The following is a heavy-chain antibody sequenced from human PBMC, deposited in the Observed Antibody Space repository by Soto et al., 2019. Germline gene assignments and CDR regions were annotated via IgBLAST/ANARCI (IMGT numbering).Heavy chain of an antibody. CDR3: ARHRAFCSGKSCALGYYYYVDV. Sequence: QVQLQESGPGLVKPSETLSLTCTVSGGSISSYYWSWIRQPPGKGLEWIGYIYYSGSTTYNPSLKSRVTISADTSNNQLSLHLSSVTAADTALYYCARHRAFCSGKSCALGYYYYVDVWGIGTTVTVSS. CDR2: IYYSGST. D-gene: IGHD2-2*01. J-gene: IGHJ6*03. CDR1: GGSISSYY. V-gene: IGHV4-59*08.